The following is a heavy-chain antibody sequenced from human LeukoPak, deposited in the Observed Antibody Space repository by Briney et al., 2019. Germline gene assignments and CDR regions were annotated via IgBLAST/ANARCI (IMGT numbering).Heavy chain of an antibody. CDR3: ARDLEGYPYYFDY. CDR2: ISAYNGNT. J-gene: IGHJ4*02. V-gene: IGHV1-18*01. Sequence: GASVKVSCKASGYTFTSYGISWVRQAPGQGLEWMGWISAYNGNTNYAQKLQGRVTMTRDMSTSTVYMELSSLRSEDTAVYYCARDLEGYPYYFDYWGQGTLVTVSS. D-gene: IGHD5-18*01. CDR1: GYTFTSYG.